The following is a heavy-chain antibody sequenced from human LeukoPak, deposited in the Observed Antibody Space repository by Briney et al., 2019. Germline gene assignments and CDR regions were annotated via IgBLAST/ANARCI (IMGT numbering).Heavy chain of an antibody. CDR3: ARERPSPGVYYYYYYGMDV. J-gene: IGHJ6*02. Sequence: SETLSLTCTVSGGSISRYYWSWIRQPAGKGLEWIGRIYTSGSTNYNPSLKSRVTMSVDTSKNQFSLKLSSVTAADTAVYYCARERPSPGVYYYYYYGMDVWGQGTTVTVSS. CDR2: IYTSGST. D-gene: IGHD3-10*01. V-gene: IGHV4-4*07. CDR1: GGSISRYY.